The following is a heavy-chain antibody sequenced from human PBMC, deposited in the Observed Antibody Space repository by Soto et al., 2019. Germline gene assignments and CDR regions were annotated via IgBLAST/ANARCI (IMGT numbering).Heavy chain of an antibody. CDR2: INPNSGGT. J-gene: IGHJ6*02. Sequence: ASVKVSCKASGYTFTGYYMHWVRQAPGQGLEWMGWINPNSGGTNYAQKFQGWVTMTRDTSISTAYMELSRLRSDDTAVYYCARVGGTTYYYGMDVWDQGTTVTVSS. CDR1: GYTFTGYY. V-gene: IGHV1-2*04. CDR3: ARVGGTTYYYGMDV. D-gene: IGHD1-1*01.